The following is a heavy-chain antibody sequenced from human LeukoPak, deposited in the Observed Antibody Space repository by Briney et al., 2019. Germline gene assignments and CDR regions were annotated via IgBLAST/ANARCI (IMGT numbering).Heavy chain of an antibody. D-gene: IGHD6-19*01. Sequence: GGSLRLSCAASGFTFSSYGMNWVRQAPGKGLEWVANINQDGSEKYYVDSVKGRFTISRDNAKNSLYLQMNSLRVEDTAVYYCVRSSGWVFGYWGQGTLVTVSS. J-gene: IGHJ4*02. V-gene: IGHV3-7*04. CDR2: INQDGSEK. CDR3: VRSSGWVFGY. CDR1: GFTFSSYG.